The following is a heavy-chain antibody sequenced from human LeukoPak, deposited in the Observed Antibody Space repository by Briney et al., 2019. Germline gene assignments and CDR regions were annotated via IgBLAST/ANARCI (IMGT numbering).Heavy chain of an antibody. Sequence: SETLSLTCTVSGGSIRSSYYYWGWIRQPPGKGPEWIGSIYDSGSTYYNPSLKSRVTISVDTSKNQFSLKLSSVTAADTAVYYCARGQKGWLRVFDPWGQGTLVTVSS. CDR3: ARGQKGWLRVFDP. J-gene: IGHJ5*02. D-gene: IGHD5-24*01. V-gene: IGHV4-39*01. CDR2: IYDSGST. CDR1: GGSIRSSYYY.